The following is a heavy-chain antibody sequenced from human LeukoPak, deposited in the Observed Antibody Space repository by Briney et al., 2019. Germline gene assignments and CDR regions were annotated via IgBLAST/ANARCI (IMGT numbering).Heavy chain of an antibody. CDR2: IYHSGST. J-gene: IGHJ3*02. CDR3: ARVDYYDSSGYLGAFEI. CDR1: GYSISSGYY. D-gene: IGHD3-22*01. V-gene: IGHV4-38-2*02. Sequence: SETLSLTCTVSGYSISSGYYWGWIRQPPGKGLEWIESIYHSGSTYYNPSLKSRVTISVDTSKNQFSLKLSSVTAADTAVYYCARVDYYDSSGYLGAFEIWGQGTMVTVSS.